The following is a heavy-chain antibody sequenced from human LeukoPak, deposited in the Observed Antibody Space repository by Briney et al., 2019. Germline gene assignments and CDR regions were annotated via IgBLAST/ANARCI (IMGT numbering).Heavy chain of an antibody. CDR1: GFTFGSYS. Sequence: GGSLRLSCAASGFTFGSYSMNWVRQAPGKGLEWVSYISSSSSTIYYADSVKGRFTISRDNAKNSLYLQMNSLRAEDTAVYYRARVPMRGYSYLDIWGQGTMVTVSS. CDR3: ARVPMRGYSYLDI. J-gene: IGHJ3*02. CDR2: ISSSSSTI. D-gene: IGHD5-18*01. V-gene: IGHV3-48*01.